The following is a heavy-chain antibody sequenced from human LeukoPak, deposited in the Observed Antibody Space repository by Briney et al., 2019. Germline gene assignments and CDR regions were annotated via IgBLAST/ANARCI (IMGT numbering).Heavy chain of an antibody. V-gene: IGHV4-39*01. J-gene: IGHJ4*02. D-gene: IGHD5-18*01. CDR3: ARRSYGPLVYYFDY. CDR2: IYYSGST. Sequence: SETLSLTCTVSGGSISSSSYYWGWIRQPPGKGLEWIGSIYYSGSTYYNPSLKSRVTISVDTYKNQFSLKLSSVTAADTAVYYCARRSYGPLVYYFDYWGQGTLVTVSS. CDR1: GGSISSSSYY.